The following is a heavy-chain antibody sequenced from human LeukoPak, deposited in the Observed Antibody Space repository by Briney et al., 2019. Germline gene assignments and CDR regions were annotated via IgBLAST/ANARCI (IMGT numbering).Heavy chain of an antibody. D-gene: IGHD3-9*01. CDR2: IYYSGST. J-gene: IGHJ4*02. CDR1: GGAIRSYY. CDR3: ARVTGYTIEDYFDY. V-gene: IGHV4-59*01. Sequence: SETLSLTCTVSGGAIRSYYWTWIRQPPGKGLEWIGYIYYSGSTNYNPSLKSRVTISVKTSKNQFSLKLRSVTAADTAVYYCARVTGYTIEDYFDYWGQGTLVTVSS.